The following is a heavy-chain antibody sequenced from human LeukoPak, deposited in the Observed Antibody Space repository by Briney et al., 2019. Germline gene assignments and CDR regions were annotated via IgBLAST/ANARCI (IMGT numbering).Heavy chain of an antibody. J-gene: IGHJ4*02. CDR2: LHSSGET. CDR3: ATMFGESSDFDH. D-gene: IGHD3-10*02. V-gene: IGHV4-4*07. CDR1: GGSISAYY. Sequence: SETLSLTCVVSGGSISAYYWNWIRQPAGKGLEWIGRLHSSGETTSNPSLMSRATMSLDTSRNYFSLNLTSVTAADTAIYYCATMFGESSDFDHWGQGTLVTVSS.